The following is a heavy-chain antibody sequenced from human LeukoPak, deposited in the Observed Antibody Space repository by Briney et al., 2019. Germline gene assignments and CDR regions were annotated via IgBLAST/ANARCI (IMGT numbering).Heavy chain of an antibody. CDR3: ARDRYYYDSSGYYDSDY. D-gene: IGHD3-22*01. CDR1: GYTFTSYG. V-gene: IGHV1-18*01. J-gene: IGHJ4*02. CDR2: ISAYNGNT. Sequence: ASVKVSCKASGYTFTSYGISWVRQAPGQGLEWMGWISAYNGNTNYAQKFQGRVTMTTDTSTSTAYMELRSLRSDDTAVYYCARDRYYYDSSGYYDSDYWGQGTLVTVSS.